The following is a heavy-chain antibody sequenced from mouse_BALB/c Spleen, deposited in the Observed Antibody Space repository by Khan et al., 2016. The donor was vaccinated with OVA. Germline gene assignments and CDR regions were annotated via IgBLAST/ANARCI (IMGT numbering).Heavy chain of an antibody. D-gene: IGHD2-12*01. CDR1: GYTFTSYY. V-gene: IGHV1S81*02. CDR3: TRSGYVTFDY. J-gene: IGHJ3*01. CDR2: INPSDGDT. Sequence: QVQLQQSGAELVKPGPSVKLSCKASGYTFTSYYMYWVKQRPGQGLEWIGEINPSDGDTNFNETLKSKATLTVDTSSSTAYMQLSSLTSEDSAVYNCTRSGYVTFDYWGQGTLVTVSA.